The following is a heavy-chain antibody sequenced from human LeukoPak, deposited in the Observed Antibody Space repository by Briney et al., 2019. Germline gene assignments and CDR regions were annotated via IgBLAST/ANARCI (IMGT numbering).Heavy chain of an antibody. D-gene: IGHD5-12*01. Sequence: VASVKVSCKASGYTFTNYGISWVRQAPGQGLEWMGWISTYNGNTNYGQRLRDRVTMTTDTSTNTAYMELRSLRSDDTAVYYCARDGISGGQLRFQHWGQGTLVTVSS. CDR2: ISTYNGNT. CDR3: ARDGISGGQLRFQH. V-gene: IGHV1-18*01. CDR1: GYTFTNYG. J-gene: IGHJ1*01.